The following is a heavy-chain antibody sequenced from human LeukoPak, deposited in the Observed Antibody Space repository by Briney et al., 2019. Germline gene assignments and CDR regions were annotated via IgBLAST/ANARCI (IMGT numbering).Heavy chain of an antibody. D-gene: IGHD5-18*01. V-gene: IGHV4-34*01. Sequence: SETLSLTCAVYGGSFSGYYWSWIRQPPGKGLEWIGSIYHSGSTYYNPSLKSRVTISVDTSKNQFSLKLSSVTAADTAVYYCARDYSYGSTFVASFDYWGQGTLVTVSS. CDR2: IYHSGST. J-gene: IGHJ4*02. CDR3: ARDYSYGSTFVASFDY. CDR1: GGSFSGYY.